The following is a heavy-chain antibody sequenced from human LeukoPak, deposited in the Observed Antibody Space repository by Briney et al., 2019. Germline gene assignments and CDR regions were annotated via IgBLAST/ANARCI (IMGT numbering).Heavy chain of an antibody. Sequence: ASVKVSCKASGGTFSSYAISWVRQAPGQGLEWMGWINPNSGGTNYAQKFQGWVTMTRDTSISTAYMELSRLRSDDTAVYYCARGGIGNGGKPSPPFWDYWGQGTLVTVSS. CDR1: GGTFSSYA. V-gene: IGHV1-2*04. J-gene: IGHJ4*02. CDR2: INPNSGGT. D-gene: IGHD4-23*01. CDR3: ARGGIGNGGKPSPPFWDY.